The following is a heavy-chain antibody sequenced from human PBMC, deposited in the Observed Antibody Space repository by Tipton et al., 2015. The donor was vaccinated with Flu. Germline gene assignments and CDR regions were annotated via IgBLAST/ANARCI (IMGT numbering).Heavy chain of an antibody. D-gene: IGHD3-10*01. CDR3: ARGSGSGTEMTFYV. V-gene: IGHV4-4*07. Sequence: TLSLTCTVSGGSMSSFYWSWIRKPAGKGLEWMGRMYAGGNTKHNPSLKSRVTMSVDTSKNQFSLRLTSVTAADTAVYYCARGSGSGTEMTFYVWGPGTVVTVSS. J-gene: IGHJ4*02. CDR1: GGSMSSFY. CDR2: MYAGGNT.